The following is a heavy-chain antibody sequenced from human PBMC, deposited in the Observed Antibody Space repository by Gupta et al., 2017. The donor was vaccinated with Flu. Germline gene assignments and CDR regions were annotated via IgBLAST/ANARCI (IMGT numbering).Heavy chain of an antibody. Sequence: EVQLLESGGGLVQPGGSLRLPCEASGFTFSSYALSWLCQAPGKGLEWVSAISGSGGSTYYADSVKGRFTISRDNSKNSLYLQMNSLRAEDTAVYYCAKEVSSGWYTGWGQGTLVTVSS. CDR3: AKEVSSGWYTG. V-gene: IGHV3-23*01. J-gene: IGHJ4*02. D-gene: IGHD6-19*01. CDR1: GFTFSSYA. CDR2: ISGSGGST.